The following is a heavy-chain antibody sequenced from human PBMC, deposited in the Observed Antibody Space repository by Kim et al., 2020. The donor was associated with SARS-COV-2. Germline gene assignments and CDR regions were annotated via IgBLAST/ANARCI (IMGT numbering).Heavy chain of an antibody. CDR2: INHSGST. D-gene: IGHD3-3*01. V-gene: IGHV4-34*01. CDR3: ARGLSLRFLEWFTHPVPGGKPGVLDP. CDR1: GGSFSGYY. J-gene: IGHJ5*02. Sequence: SETLSLTCAVYGGSFSGYYWSWIRQPPGKGLEWIGEINHSGSTNYNPSLKSRVTISVDTSKNQFSLKLSSVTAADTAVYYCARGLSLRFLEWFTHPVPGGKPGVLDPWGQGTLVTVSS.